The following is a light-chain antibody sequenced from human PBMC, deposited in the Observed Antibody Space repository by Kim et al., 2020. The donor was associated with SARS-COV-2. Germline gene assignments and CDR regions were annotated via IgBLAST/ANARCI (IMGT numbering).Light chain of an antibody. J-gene: IGKJ4*01. Sequence: LAPGERATLSCRASQSVTSNYLAWYQKKPGQTPRLLIYGAASRATGIPDRFSGSGSGTDFTLTISRLEPEDFAVYYCQQYGSSPRFGGGTKVDIK. V-gene: IGKV3-20*01. CDR3: QQYGSSPR. CDR2: GAA. CDR1: QSVTSNY.